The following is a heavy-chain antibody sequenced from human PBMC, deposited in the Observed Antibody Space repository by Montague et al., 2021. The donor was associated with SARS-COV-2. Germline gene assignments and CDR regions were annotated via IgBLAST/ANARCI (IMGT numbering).Heavy chain of an antibody. CDR3: ARAIWHLDV. CDR1: GDSINRYY. V-gene: IGHV4-4*07. CDR2: IYTGGYV. Sequence: SETLSLTCSVSGDSINRYYWSWIRQSDGKGLEWIGRIYTGGYVNYNPALQSRVSMSVDTSKSQVSLNVTSVTAADTAVYYCARAIWHLDVWGRGILVTVSS. J-gene: IGHJ2*01.